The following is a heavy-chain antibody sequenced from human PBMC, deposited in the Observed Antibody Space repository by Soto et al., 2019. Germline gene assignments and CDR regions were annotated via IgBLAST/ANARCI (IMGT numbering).Heavy chain of an antibody. Sequence: QVQLVQSGAEVKKPGSSVKVSCKASGGTFSSYTISWVRQAPGQGLEWMGRIIPILGIANYAQKFQGRVTITADKXXSXGXXELSSLRSEDTAVYYCARDPTRLGMTIYVYYGMDVWGQGTTVTVSS. CDR2: IIPILGIA. D-gene: IGHD4-17*01. J-gene: IGHJ6*02. CDR1: GGTFSSYT. V-gene: IGHV1-69*08. CDR3: ARDPTRLGMTIYVYYGMDV.